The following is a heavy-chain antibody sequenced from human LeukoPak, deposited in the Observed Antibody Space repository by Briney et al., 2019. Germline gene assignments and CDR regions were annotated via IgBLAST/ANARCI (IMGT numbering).Heavy chain of an antibody. J-gene: IGHJ5*02. D-gene: IGHD4-23*01. Sequence: GGSLRLSCAASGFTFSSYSMNWVRQAPGKGLEWVSYISSSGSTIYYADSVKGRFTISRDNAKNSLYLQMNSLRAEDTAVYYCARAVYGGKGDNWFDPWGQGTLVTVPS. CDR2: ISSSGSTI. CDR3: ARAVYGGKGDNWFDP. V-gene: IGHV3-48*04. CDR1: GFTFSSYS.